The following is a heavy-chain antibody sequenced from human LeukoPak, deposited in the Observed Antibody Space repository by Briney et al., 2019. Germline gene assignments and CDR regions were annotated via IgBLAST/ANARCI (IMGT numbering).Heavy chain of an antibody. CDR1: GFTLTSDW. J-gene: IGHJ4*02. Sequence: PGGSLRLSCAASGFTLTSDWMAWVRQAPGQGLEFVANINQDERTKNYVDSAKGRFTISRDNAKSSLYLQMNSLRVEDTAVYYCARALPGGDSSGYYIPRNPRGFDYWGQGTLVTVSS. V-gene: IGHV3-7*01. CDR2: INQDERTK. CDR3: ARALPGGDSSGYYIPRNPRGFDY. D-gene: IGHD3-22*01.